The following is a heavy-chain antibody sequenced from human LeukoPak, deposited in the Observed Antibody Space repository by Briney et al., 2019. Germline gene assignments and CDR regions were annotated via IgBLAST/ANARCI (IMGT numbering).Heavy chain of an antibody. CDR1: GGSISSGGYY. V-gene: IGHV4-31*03. CDR3: ARSAEREWRTGRHFDY. CDR2: IYYSGST. Sequence: PSQTLSLTCTVSGGSISSGGYYWSWIRQHPGKGLKWIGYIYYSGSTFHTSSLKSRITISVDTSKNQFSLRLSSVTAADTAAYYCARSAEREWRTGRHFDYWGQGTLVTVSS. J-gene: IGHJ4*02. D-gene: IGHD3-10*01.